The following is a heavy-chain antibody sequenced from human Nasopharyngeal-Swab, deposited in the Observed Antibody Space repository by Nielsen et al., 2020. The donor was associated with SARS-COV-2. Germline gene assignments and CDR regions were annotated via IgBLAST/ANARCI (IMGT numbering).Heavy chain of an antibody. CDR3: ARGEVPTFADY. CDR2: INAYNGNT. Sequence: WVRQAPGQGLQWMGWINAYNGNTNYAQKVQGRVTLTTDTSTSTAYMELRSLGSDDTAVYYCARGEVPTFADYWGQGTLVTVSS. D-gene: IGHD2-2*01. J-gene: IGHJ4*02. V-gene: IGHV1-18*01.